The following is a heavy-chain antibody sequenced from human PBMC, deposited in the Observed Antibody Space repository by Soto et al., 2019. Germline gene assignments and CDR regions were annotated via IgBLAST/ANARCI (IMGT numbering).Heavy chain of an antibody. J-gene: IGHJ4*02. V-gene: IGHV3-7*01. CDR1: GFTFSSYW. D-gene: IGHD3-9*01. CDR3: ARRSRYFDWLLVRGDFDY. CDR2: IKQDGSEK. Sequence: GGSLRLSCAASGFTFSSYWMSWVRQAPGKGLEWVANIKQDGSEKYYVDSVKGRFTISRDNAKNSLYLQMNSLRAEDTAVYYCARRSRYFDWLLVRGDFDYWGQGTLVTVSS.